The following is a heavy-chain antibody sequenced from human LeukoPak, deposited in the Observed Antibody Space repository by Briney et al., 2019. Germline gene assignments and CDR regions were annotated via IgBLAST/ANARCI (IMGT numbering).Heavy chain of an antibody. CDR2: ISGSGGNT. Sequence: GGSLRLSCGGSGFTFSHYAMSWVRQTPGKGLEWVSAISGSGGNTDYADSVKGRFTISRDNSKSTLYLQMNSLRAEDTAVYYCAKRVTVAGPFDYWGQGTLVTVSS. J-gene: IGHJ4*02. V-gene: IGHV3-23*01. CDR3: AKRVTVAGPFDY. D-gene: IGHD6-19*01. CDR1: GFTFSHYA.